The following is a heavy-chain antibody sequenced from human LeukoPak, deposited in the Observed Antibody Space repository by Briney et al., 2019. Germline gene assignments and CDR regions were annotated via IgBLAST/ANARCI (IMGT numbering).Heavy chain of an antibody. CDR1: GFTFCTYA. J-gene: IGHJ3*02. CDR3: ARASYYDILTGYSKENAFDI. V-gene: IGHV3-64*01. CDR2: ISSNGGST. Sequence: PGRSLRLSCAASGFTFCTYAMLWVRQAPGKELEYVSAISSNGGSTYYSNSVKGRFTISRDNTNNTLSLHMGSPLDEDMAVYYCARASYYDILTGYSKENAFDIWGQGTMVTVSS. D-gene: IGHD3-9*01.